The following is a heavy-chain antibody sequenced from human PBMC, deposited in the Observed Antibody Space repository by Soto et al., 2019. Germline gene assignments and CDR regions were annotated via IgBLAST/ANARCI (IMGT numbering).Heavy chain of an antibody. V-gene: IGHV3-7*03. CDR2: INEDGSEK. Sequence: RLSCAASGFTFSSFYVSWVRQAQGKGLEWVANINEDGSEKYYVGSVKGRFTVSRDNAKSSLYLQMNSLRAEDTAVYYCARARSSGYYDYWGQGTLVTVSS. J-gene: IGHJ4*02. CDR3: ARARSSGYYDY. D-gene: IGHD3-22*01. CDR1: GFTFSSFY.